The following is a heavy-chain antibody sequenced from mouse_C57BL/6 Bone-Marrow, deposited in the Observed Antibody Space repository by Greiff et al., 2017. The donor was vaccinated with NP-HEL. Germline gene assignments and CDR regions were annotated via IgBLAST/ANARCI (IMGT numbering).Heavy chain of an antibody. D-gene: IGHD3-2*02. CDR1: GFTFTDYY. J-gene: IGHJ3*01. V-gene: IGHV7-3*01. CDR2: IRNKANGYTT. Sequence: EVQVVESGGGLVQPGGSLSLSCAASGFTFTDYYMSWVRQPPGKGLEWLGFIRNKANGYTTEYSESVKGRFTISRDNSQSIRYLQMNALRAEDSATYYCARGTAQAAFAYWGQGTLVTVSA. CDR3: ARGTAQAAFAY.